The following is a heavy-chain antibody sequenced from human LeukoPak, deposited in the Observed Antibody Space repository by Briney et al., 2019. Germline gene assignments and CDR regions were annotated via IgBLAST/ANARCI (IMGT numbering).Heavy chain of an antibody. D-gene: IGHD6-19*01. CDR1: GFSFSSFG. J-gene: IGHJ4*02. CDR3: AKAGYSSGWRNFDS. CDR2: VSYDGSNK. V-gene: IGHV3-30*18. Sequence: GGSLRLSCVASGFSFSSFGMHWVRQAPGKGLEWVAVVSYDGSNKFYADSVKGRFTISRDNSKNTLYLQMNSLRAEDTAVYYCAKAGYSSGWRNFDSWGQGTLVTVSS.